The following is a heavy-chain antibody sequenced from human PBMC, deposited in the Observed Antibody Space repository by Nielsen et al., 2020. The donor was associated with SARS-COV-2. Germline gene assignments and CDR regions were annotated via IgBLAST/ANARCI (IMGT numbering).Heavy chain of an antibody. CDR1: GFTFSNYG. CDR2: VACHVTNK. CDR3: VRPFWGHYYAMDV. J-gene: IGHJ6*02. Sequence: GESLKISCAASGFTFSNYGMHWVRQAPGKGLEWVAFVACHVTNKLYADSVKGRFTISRDNSTNTMNVQMNSLRGDDTAVYYCVRPFWGHYYAMDVWGQGTAVTVSS. D-gene: IGHD3-16*01. V-gene: IGHV3-30*03.